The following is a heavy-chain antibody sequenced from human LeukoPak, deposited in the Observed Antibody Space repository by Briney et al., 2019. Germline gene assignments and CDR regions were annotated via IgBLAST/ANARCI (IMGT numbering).Heavy chain of an antibody. CDR2: IYYSGST. Sequence: SETLSLTCAVSGGSISSSSYYWGWIRQPPGKGLEWIGSIYYSGSTYYNPSLKSRVTISVDTSKNQFSLKLSSVTAADTAVYYCAREGRPGSSWIYIDYWGQGTLVTVSS. D-gene: IGHD6-13*01. V-gene: IGHV4-39*07. CDR1: GGSISSSSYY. CDR3: AREGRPGSSWIYIDY. J-gene: IGHJ4*02.